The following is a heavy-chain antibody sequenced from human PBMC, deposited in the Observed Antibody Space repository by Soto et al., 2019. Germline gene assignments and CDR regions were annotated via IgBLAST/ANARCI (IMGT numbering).Heavy chain of an antibody. D-gene: IGHD3-3*01. J-gene: IGHJ6*02. CDR2: IYYSGST. Sequence: PSETLSLTCTVSGGSISSSSYYWGWIRQPPGKGLGWIGSIYYSGSTYYNPSLKSRVTISVDTSKNQFSLKLSSVTAADTAVYYCARHRNFWSGYYYGMDVWGQGTTVTVSS. V-gene: IGHV4-39*01. CDR1: GGSISSSSYY. CDR3: ARHRNFWSGYYYGMDV.